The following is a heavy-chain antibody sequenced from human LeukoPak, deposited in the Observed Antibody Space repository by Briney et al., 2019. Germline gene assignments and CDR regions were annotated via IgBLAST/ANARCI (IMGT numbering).Heavy chain of an antibody. CDR2: IYSGGST. J-gene: IGHJ3*02. CDR1: GFTVSSNY. V-gene: IGHV3-53*01. CDR3: ASRNYYDSSGYYDAFDI. Sequence: GGSLRLSCAASGFTVSSNYMSWVRQAPGKGLEWVSVIYSGGSTYYADSVKGRFTISRDNSKNTLYLQMNSLRAEDTAVYYCASRNYYDSSGYYDAFDIWGQGTMVTVSS. D-gene: IGHD3-22*01.